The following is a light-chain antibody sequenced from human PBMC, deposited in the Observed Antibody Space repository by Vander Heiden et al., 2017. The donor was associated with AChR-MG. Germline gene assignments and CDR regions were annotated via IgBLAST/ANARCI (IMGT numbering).Light chain of an antibody. Sequence: RVTITCRASQSISTYLNWYQQKPGEAPKFLIYAASSLQSGVPSRFSGSGSETDFTLTITSLQSEDFATYYCQQSYSTPFTFGHGTKVDVK. J-gene: IGKJ3*01. CDR3: QQSYSTPFT. CDR1: QSISTY. CDR2: AAS. V-gene: IGKV1-39*01.